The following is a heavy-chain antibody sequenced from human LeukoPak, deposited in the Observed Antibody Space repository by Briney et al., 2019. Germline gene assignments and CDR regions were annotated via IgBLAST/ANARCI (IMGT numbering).Heavy chain of an antibody. CDR1: GFTFSSYG. Sequence: GGSLRLSCAASGFTFSSYGMHWVRQAPGKGLEWVAVISYDGSNKYYADSVKGRFTISRDNSKNTLYLQMNSLRAEDTAVYYCAKEIVGARAFDIWGQGTMVTVSS. D-gene: IGHD1-26*01. J-gene: IGHJ3*02. CDR3: AKEIVGARAFDI. CDR2: ISYDGSNK. V-gene: IGHV3-30*18.